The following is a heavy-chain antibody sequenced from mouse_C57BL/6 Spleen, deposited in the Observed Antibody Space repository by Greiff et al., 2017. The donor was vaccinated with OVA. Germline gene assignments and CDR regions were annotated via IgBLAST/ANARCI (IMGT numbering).Heavy chain of an antibody. Sequence: QVQLQQSGAELVRPGASVTLSCKASGYTFTDYEMHWVKQTPVHGLEWIGAIDPETGGTAYNQKFKGKAILTADKSSSTAYMELRSLTSEDSAVYYCTRTVTGTENFDYWGQGTTLTVSS. D-gene: IGHD4-1*01. CDR3: TRTVTGTENFDY. CDR2: IDPETGGT. V-gene: IGHV1-15*01. CDR1: GYTFTDYE. J-gene: IGHJ2*01.